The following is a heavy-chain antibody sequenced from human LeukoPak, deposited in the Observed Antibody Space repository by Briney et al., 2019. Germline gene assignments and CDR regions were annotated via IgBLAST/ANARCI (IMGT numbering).Heavy chain of an antibody. Sequence: SETLSLTCTVSGGSISSSSYYWGWIRQPPGKGLEWIGSIYYSGSTYYNPSLKSRVTISVDTSKNQFSLKLSSVTAADTAVYYCARDLHGDYNYYYYGMDVWGQGTTVTVSS. CDR2: IYYSGST. D-gene: IGHD4-17*01. CDR1: GGSISSSSYY. CDR3: ARDLHGDYNYYYYGMDV. V-gene: IGHV4-39*02. J-gene: IGHJ6*02.